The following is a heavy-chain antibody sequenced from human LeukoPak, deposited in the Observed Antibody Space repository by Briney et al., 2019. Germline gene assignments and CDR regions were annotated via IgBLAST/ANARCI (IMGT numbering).Heavy chain of an antibody. Sequence: PSETLSLTCTDSGGSISSYYWRWIRQPPGKGLEWIGYIYYSGSTNYNPSLKSRVTISVDTSKNQFSLKLSSVTAADTAVYYCARRSGYDSLDYWGQGTLVTVSS. CDR1: GGSISSYY. V-gene: IGHV4-59*01. CDR3: ARRSGYDSLDY. D-gene: IGHD5-12*01. CDR2: IYYSGST. J-gene: IGHJ4*02.